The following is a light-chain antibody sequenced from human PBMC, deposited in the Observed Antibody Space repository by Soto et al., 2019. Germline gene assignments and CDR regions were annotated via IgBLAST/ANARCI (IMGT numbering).Light chain of an antibody. J-gene: IGLJ1*01. V-gene: IGLV1-47*01. CDR2: RNN. CDR3: AAWDDSLSNV. CDR1: SSNIGSNY. Sequence: QSVLTQPPSASGTPGQRVTISCSGRSSNIGSNYVYWYQQLPGTAPKLLIYRNNQRPSGVPDRFSGSKSGISASLAISGLRSEDEADYYCAAWDDSLSNVFGTGTKVTVL.